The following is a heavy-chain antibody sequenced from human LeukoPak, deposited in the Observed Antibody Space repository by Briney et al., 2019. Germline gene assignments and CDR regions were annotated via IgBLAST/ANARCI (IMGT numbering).Heavy chain of an antibody. CDR2: ISYDGSNK. D-gene: IGHD6-19*01. J-gene: IGHJ4*02. V-gene: IGHV3-30*04. CDR3: ARELSGWYYFDY. Sequence: GGSLRLSCAASGFTFSSYAMHWVRQAPGKGLGWVAVISYDGSNKYYADSVKGRFTISRDNSKNTLFLQMNSLRAEDTAVYYCARELSGWYYFDYWGQGTLVTVSS. CDR1: GFTFSSYA.